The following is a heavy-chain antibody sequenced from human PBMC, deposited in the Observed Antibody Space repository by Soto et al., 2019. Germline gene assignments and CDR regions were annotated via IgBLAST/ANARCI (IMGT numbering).Heavy chain of an antibody. V-gene: IGHV3-30-3*01. CDR3: ARDRYLDSYAFDS. Sequence: GGSLRLSCTSSGFSFSSYAMHWVRRAPGKGLEWVSVISFEGNDKYYADSVKGRFTISRDENENTLYLQMNSLRPEDTAVYYCARDRYLDSYAFDSWGQGNLVTVSA. J-gene: IGHJ4*02. CDR1: GFSFSSYA. D-gene: IGHD3-9*01. CDR2: ISFEGNDK.